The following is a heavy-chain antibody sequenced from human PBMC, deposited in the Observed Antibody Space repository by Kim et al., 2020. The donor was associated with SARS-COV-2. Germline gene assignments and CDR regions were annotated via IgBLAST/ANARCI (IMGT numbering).Heavy chain of an antibody. J-gene: IGHJ6*02. CDR3: ARDRMVRGENLMDV. V-gene: IGHV4-31*03. Sequence: SETLSLTCTVSGGSISSGGYYWSCIRQHPGKGLEWIGYIYYSGSTYYNPSLKSRVTISVDTSKNQFSLKLSSVTAADTAVYYCARDRMVRGENLMDVWGHGITVTVTS. CDR2: IYYSGST. D-gene: IGHD3-10*01. CDR1: GGSISSGGYY.